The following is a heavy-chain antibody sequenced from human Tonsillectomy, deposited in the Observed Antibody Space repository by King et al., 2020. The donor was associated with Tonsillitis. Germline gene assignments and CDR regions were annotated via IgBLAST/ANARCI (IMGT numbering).Heavy chain of an antibody. Sequence: QLVQSGGVVVQPGGSLRLSCAASGFTFDDYAMHWVRQAPGKGLEWVSLISWDGTGTYYADSVKGRFTISRDNSKNSLSLQMNSLRTEDTALYYCAKDYYNWNYGNHYYYMDVWGKGTTVTVSS. V-gene: IGHV3-43*01. CDR2: ISWDGTGT. D-gene: IGHD1-7*01. CDR1: GFTFDDYA. CDR3: AKDYYNWNYGNHYYYMDV. J-gene: IGHJ6*03.